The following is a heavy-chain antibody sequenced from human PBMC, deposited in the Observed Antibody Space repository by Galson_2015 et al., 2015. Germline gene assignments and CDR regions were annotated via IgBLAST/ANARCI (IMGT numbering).Heavy chain of an antibody. D-gene: IGHD2-2*01. J-gene: IGHJ4*02. Sequence: SLRLSCATSGFPFSNYAMSWVRQAPGKGLEWVSAASSDDSAAYYADSVKGRFTISRDNSKNTLYLQMNSLRAEDTALYYCEKRKYCSSSTCYGFDYWGQGTLVTVSS. CDR1: GFPFSNYA. CDR2: ASSDDSAA. V-gene: IGHV3-23*01. CDR3: EKRKYCSSSTCYGFDY.